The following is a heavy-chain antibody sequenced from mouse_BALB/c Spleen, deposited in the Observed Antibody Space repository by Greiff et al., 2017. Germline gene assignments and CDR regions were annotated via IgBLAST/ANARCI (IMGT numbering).Heavy chain of an antibody. CDR2: IRLESNNYAT. D-gene: IGHD4-1*01. CDR1: GFTFSNYW. V-gene: IGHV6-6*02. CDR3: TKLTGTDWFAY. J-gene: IGHJ3*01. Sequence: EVQLVESGGGLVQPGGSMKLSCVASGFTFSNYWMNWVRQSPEKGLEWVAEIRLESNNYATHYAESVKGRFTISRDDSKSSVYLQMNNLRAEDTGIYYCTKLTGTDWFAYWGQGTPVTVSA.